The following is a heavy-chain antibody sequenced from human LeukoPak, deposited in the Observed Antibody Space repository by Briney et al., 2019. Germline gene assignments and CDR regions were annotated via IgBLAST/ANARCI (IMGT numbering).Heavy chain of an antibody. Sequence: GGSLRLSCAASGFTFSSFDMNWVRQAPGKGLEWVSVVSGSGGSTYNADSVKGRFTISRDNSKNTLYLQMNSLRAEDTAVYYCAKDSPDYGDFDYWGQGTLVTVSS. V-gene: IGHV3-23*01. CDR1: GFTFSSFD. D-gene: IGHD4-17*01. CDR2: VSGSGGST. J-gene: IGHJ4*02. CDR3: AKDSPDYGDFDY.